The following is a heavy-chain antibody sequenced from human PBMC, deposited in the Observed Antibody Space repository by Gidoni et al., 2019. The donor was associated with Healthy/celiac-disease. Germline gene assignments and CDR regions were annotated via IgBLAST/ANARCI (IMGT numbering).Heavy chain of an antibody. CDR3: ARGYYTAMVAEDGMLDY. CDR2: INHSGST. V-gene: IGHV4-34*01. J-gene: IGHJ4*02. Sequence: QVQLQQWGAGLLKPSETLPLTCAVYGGSFGGYYWSWIRQPPRKGLEWIGEINHSGSTTYNPSLKSRVTISVDTSKNQFSLKLSSVTAADTAVYYCARGYYTAMVAEDGMLDYWGQGTLVTVSS. D-gene: IGHD5-18*01. CDR1: GGSFGGYY.